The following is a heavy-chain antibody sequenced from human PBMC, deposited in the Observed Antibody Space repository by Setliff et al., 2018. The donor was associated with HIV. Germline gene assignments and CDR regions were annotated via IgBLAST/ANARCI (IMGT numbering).Heavy chain of an antibody. CDR2: IYYDGTSR. CDR3: TRDYAYDWNSVMDV. D-gene: IGHD1-7*01. CDR1: GFSFISYG. J-gene: IGHJ6*03. V-gene: IGHV3-30*12. Sequence: PGGSLRLSCVASGFSFISYGMHWVRQAPGKGLEWVALIYYDGTSRYYADSVKGRFTISRDNAKNSLYLQMSSLRAEDTAMYYCTRDYAYDWNSVMDVWGKGTTVTVSS.